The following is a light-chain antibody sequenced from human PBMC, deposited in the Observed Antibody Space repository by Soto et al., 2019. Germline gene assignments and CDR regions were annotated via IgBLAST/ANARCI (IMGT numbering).Light chain of an antibody. CDR1: QTISSW. CDR2: KAS. J-gene: IGKJ1*01. V-gene: IGKV1-5*03. Sequence: DIQMTPSPSTLSGSVGDRVTITCRASQTISSWLAWYQQKPGKAPKLLIYKASTLKSGVPSRFSGSGSGTEFTLTISSLQPDDFATYYCQQYETFSGTFGPGTKGDIK. CDR3: QQYETFSGT.